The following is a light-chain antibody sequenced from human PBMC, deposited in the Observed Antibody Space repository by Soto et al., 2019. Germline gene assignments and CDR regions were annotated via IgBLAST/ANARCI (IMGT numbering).Light chain of an antibody. CDR2: DAS. V-gene: IGKV3-20*01. J-gene: IGKJ3*01. CDR1: QSVSSSY. CDR3: QQYGSSPFT. Sequence: EIVLTQSPGTLSLSPGERATLSCRASQSVSSSYLAWYQQKPGQAPRLLIYDASNRATGIPDRFSGSGSGTGFTLTISRLEPEDFAVYYCQQYGSSPFTFGPGTKVDIK.